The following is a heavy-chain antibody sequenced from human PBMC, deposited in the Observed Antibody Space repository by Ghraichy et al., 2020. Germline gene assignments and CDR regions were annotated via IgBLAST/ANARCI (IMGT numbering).Heavy chain of an antibody. Sequence: SVKVSCKASGGTFSSYAISWVRQAPGQGLEWMGGIIPIFGTANYAQKFQGRVTITADESTSTAYMELSSLRSEDTAVYYCARWRDLEMATENYYFDYWGQGTLVTVSS. J-gene: IGHJ4*02. CDR2: IIPIFGTA. V-gene: IGHV1-69*13. CDR3: ARWRDLEMATENYYFDY. CDR1: GGTFSSYA. D-gene: IGHD5-24*01.